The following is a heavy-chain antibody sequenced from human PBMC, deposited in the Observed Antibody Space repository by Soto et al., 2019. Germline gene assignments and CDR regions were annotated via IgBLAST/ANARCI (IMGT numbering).Heavy chain of an antibody. CDR2: ISAYNGNT. V-gene: IGHV1-18*01. J-gene: IGHJ3*02. D-gene: IGHD2-2*01. CDR1: GYTFTSYG. CDR3: ARAPSSPAASHDAFDI. Sequence: QVQLVQSGAEVKKPGASVKVSCKASGYTFTSYGISWVRQAPGQGLEWMGWISAYNGNTNYAQKLQGRVTMTTDTSTSTAYRELRSLRSDDTAVYYCARAPSSPAASHDAFDIWGQGTMVTVSS.